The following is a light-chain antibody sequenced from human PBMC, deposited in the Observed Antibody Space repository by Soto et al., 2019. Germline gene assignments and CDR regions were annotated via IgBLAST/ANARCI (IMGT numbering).Light chain of an antibody. Sequence: EIVLTQSPGTLSLSPGERATLSCRASQSVSSNYITWYQQKPGQAPRLLIYGASTRATGIPARFSGSGSGTEFTLTISSLEPEDFAVYYCQQRSSWPGTFGQGTKVDIK. CDR1: QSVSSNY. V-gene: IGKV3D-20*02. CDR3: QQRSSWPGT. CDR2: GAS. J-gene: IGKJ2*02.